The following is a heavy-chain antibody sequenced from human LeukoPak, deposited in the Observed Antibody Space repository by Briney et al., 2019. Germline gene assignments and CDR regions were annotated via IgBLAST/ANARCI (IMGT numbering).Heavy chain of an antibody. Sequence: GGSLRLSCAASGFTFSYYGMHWVRQSPGKGLEWVAFIRYDGNDKFYRNSVKGRFTISRDTSRNTLYLQMNSLRPEDTAVYYCAKDLMRDRWFGESWGQGTLVTVSS. CDR2: IRYDGNDK. CDR3: AKDLMRDRWFGES. V-gene: IGHV3-30*02. CDR1: GFTFSYYG. D-gene: IGHD3-10*01. J-gene: IGHJ5*02.